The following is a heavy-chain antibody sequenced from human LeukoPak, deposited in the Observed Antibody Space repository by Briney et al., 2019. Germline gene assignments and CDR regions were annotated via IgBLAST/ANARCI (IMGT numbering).Heavy chain of an antibody. Sequence: PSETLSLTCAVYGGSFSGYYWSWLRQPPGKGREWIGEINHSGSTNYNPSLKSRVTISVDTSKNQFSLKLSSVAAADTAVYYCTRKFRGYYDSTRRYYFDYWGQGTLVTVSS. V-gene: IGHV4-34*01. D-gene: IGHD3-22*01. J-gene: IGHJ4*02. CDR3: TRKFRGYYDSTRRYYFDY. CDR2: INHSGST. CDR1: GGSFSGYY.